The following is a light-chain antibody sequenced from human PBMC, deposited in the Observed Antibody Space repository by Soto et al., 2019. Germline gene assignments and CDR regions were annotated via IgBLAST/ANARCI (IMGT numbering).Light chain of an antibody. V-gene: IGKV1-5*03. J-gene: IGKJ1*01. CDR2: KAS. Sequence: DIVMTQSPSTLSASVGDRVTITCRASQSINNYLSWYQQKPGKAPKLLIYKASSLESGVPSRFSGSGSGTEFTLTISSLRPDDFATYYCQQYNSYWTFGQGTKVDI. CDR1: QSINNY. CDR3: QQYNSYWT.